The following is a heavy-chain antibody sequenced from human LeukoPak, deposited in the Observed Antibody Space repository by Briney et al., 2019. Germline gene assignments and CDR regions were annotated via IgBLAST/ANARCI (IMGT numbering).Heavy chain of an antibody. D-gene: IGHD2-21*02. CDR1: GYTFTSYA. J-gene: IGHJ3*02. Sequence: AASVKVSCKASGYTFTSYAMNWVRQAPGQGLEWMGWINTNTGNPTYAQGFTGRFVFSLDTSVSTAYLQISSLKAEDTAVYYCARDKAHCGGDCYYAFDIWGQGTMVTVSS. CDR2: INTNTGNP. V-gene: IGHV7-4-1*02. CDR3: ARDKAHCGGDCYYAFDI.